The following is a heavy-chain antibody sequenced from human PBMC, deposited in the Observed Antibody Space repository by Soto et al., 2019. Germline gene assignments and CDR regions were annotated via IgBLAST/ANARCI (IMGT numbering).Heavy chain of an antibody. CDR2: ISGSGVNT. V-gene: IGHV3-23*01. D-gene: IGHD4-17*01. CDR3: VKRDDYGDYLMSN. J-gene: IGHJ4*02. CDR1: GFTFNNYD. Sequence: EVQLLESGGGLVKPGGSLRLSCAASGFTFNNYDMTWVRRAPGKGLECVSEISGSGVNTYYADFVKGRFTISRDNSKNTLYLQMNGLRAEDTAVYYCVKRDDYGDYLMSNWGQGTLVTVSS.